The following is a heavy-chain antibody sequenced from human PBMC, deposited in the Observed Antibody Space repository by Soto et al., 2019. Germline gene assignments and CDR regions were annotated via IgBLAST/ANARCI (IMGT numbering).Heavy chain of an antibody. D-gene: IGHD4-17*01. Sequence: QVQLQESGPGLVKPSETLSLTCTVSGGSISSYYWSWIRQPPGKGLEWIGYIYYSGSTNYNPSLKSRVTISVDPSKNQCSLKLSSVTAADTAVYYCARKGTGDYADYWGQGTLVTVSS. CDR3: ARKGTGDYADY. CDR2: IYYSGST. CDR1: GGSISSYY. V-gene: IGHV4-59*01. J-gene: IGHJ4*02.